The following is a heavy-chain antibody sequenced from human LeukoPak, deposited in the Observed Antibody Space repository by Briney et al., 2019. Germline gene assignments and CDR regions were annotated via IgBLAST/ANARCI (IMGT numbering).Heavy chain of an antibody. Sequence: PGGPLRLSCAASGFTFSSYEMNWVRQAPGKGLEWVSYISSSGSTIYYADSVKGRFTISRDNAKNSLYLQMNSLRAEDTAVYYCARDPDPYYYGSGMSYAFDIWGQGTVVTVSS. J-gene: IGHJ3*02. CDR3: ARDPDPYYYGSGMSYAFDI. D-gene: IGHD3-10*01. CDR1: GFTFSSYE. V-gene: IGHV3-48*03. CDR2: ISSSGSTI.